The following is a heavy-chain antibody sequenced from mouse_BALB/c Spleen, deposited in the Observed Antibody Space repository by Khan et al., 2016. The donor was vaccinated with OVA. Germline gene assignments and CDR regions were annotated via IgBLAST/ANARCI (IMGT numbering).Heavy chain of an antibody. Sequence: EVQLQQSGPELMKPGASVKISCKASGYSLTSYYIHWVMESHGKSLEWIGYIDPFSGDTTYNQKFKGKATLTVDKSSSTAYILLSNLTSEDSAVYYCTRHGDVAWFTYWGQGTLVTVSA. V-gene: IGHV1S135*01. CDR3: TRHGDVAWFTY. D-gene: IGHD2-13*01. J-gene: IGHJ3*01. CDR2: IDPFSGDT. CDR1: GYSLTSYY.